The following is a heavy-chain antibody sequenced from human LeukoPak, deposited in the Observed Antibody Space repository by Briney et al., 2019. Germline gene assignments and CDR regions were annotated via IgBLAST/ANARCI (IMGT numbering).Heavy chain of an antibody. J-gene: IGHJ3*02. D-gene: IGHD2-2*01. Sequence: GGSLRLSCAASGFTFSSYWMSWVRQAPGKGLEWVANIKQDRIEKFYVDSVRGRFTISRDHAENSLYLQMDSLRAEDTAVYYCVRDHYIVVGPAAGVFGIGGRGTMVTVSS. CDR3: VRDHYIVVGPAAGVFGI. V-gene: IGHV3-7*01. CDR1: GFTFSSYW. CDR2: IKQDRIEK.